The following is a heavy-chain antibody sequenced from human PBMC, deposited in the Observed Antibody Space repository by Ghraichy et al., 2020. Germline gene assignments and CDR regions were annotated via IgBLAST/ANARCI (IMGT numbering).Heavy chain of an antibody. CDR1: GGTFSSYA. V-gene: IGHV1-69*13. J-gene: IGHJ4*02. Sequence: SVKVSCKASGGTFSSYAISWVRQAPGQGLEWMGGIIPIFGTANYAQKFQGRVTITADESTSTAYMELSSLRSEDTAVYYCARSTNSGSYYFDYWGQGTLVTVSS. CDR2: IIPIFGTA. D-gene: IGHD1-26*01. CDR3: ARSTNSGSYYFDY.